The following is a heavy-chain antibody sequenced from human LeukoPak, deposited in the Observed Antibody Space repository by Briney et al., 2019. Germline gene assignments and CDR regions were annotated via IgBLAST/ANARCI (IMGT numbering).Heavy chain of an antibody. Sequence: SETLCLTCAVSVGSICGYYWSWIRHPPGKGLEWIGYIYYSGSTKYNTSLKSRVTILVDTAKNQFSLKLSYVTAADTAVYFCARGGLENGYHSNDGFDIWGQGTMVTVPS. J-gene: IGHJ3*02. V-gene: IGHV4-59*01. CDR1: VGSICGYY. D-gene: IGHD3-22*01. CDR2: IYYSGST. CDR3: ARGGLENGYHSNDGFDI.